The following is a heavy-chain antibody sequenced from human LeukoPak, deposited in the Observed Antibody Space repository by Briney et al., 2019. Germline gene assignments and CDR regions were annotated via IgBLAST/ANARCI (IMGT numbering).Heavy chain of an antibody. Sequence: GGSLRLSCAASGFSVSSNYMSWVRQAPGKGLEWVSGIYSGGSTFYADSVKGRLTISRDNSKNTLYLQMNSLRAEDTAVYYCVRALAEVRGVNHWGQGTLVTVSS. D-gene: IGHD3-10*01. V-gene: IGHV3-53*01. CDR2: IYSGGST. J-gene: IGHJ5*02. CDR1: GFSVSSNY. CDR3: VRALAEVRGVNH.